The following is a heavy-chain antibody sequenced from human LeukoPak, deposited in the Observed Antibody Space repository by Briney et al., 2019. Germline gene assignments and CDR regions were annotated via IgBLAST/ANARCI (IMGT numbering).Heavy chain of an antibody. Sequence: GGSLRLSCAASGFTFSNAWMTWVRQAPGKGLEWVGRIRSNADGGTTDYVAPVKGRSTISRDDSKNTLYLQMNRLKTEGTGVYYCTTDPKDVTIFGVVIHMDVWGKGTTVTVSS. D-gene: IGHD3-3*01. CDR1: GFTFSNAW. J-gene: IGHJ6*03. CDR2: IRSNADGGTT. V-gene: IGHV3-15*01. CDR3: TTDPKDVTIFGVVIHMDV.